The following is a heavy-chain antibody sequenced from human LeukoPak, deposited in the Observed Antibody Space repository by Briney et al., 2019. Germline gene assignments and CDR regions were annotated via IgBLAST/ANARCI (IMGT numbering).Heavy chain of an antibody. V-gene: IGHV1-24*01. CDR3: ARDQFGDNSDYKGDRINWFDP. Sequence: ASVKVSCEVSGYTLTELSMHWVRQAPGKGLEWLGGFDPEDGETIYAQKFQGRVTMTEDTSTDTAYMQLSSLRSEDTAVYYCARDQFGDNSDYKGDRINWFDPWGQGTLVTVSS. J-gene: IGHJ5*02. CDR2: FDPEDGET. CDR1: GYTLTELS. D-gene: IGHD4-11*01.